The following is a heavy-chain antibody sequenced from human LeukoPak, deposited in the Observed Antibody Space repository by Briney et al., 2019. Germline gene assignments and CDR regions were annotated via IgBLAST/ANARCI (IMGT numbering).Heavy chain of an antibody. CDR2: INPNSCGT. V-gene: IGHV1-2*02. J-gene: IGHJ4*02. CDR1: GYTFTGYY. D-gene: IGHD3-16*01. CDR3: ARIGGSSSTRVFDY. Sequence: ASVTVSCKASGYTFTGYYMHWVRQAPGQGLEWMGWINPNSCGTNYAQKFQGRVTMTRDTSISTAYMELSRLRSDDTAVYYCARIGGSSSTRVFDYWGQGTLVTVSS.